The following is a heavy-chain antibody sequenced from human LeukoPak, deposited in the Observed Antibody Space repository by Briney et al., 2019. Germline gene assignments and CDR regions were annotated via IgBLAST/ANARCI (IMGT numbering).Heavy chain of an antibody. D-gene: IGHD4-17*01. CDR2: IHYDGSNK. V-gene: IGHV3-30*02. CDR1: GFTFSNYG. Sequence: GWSLRLSCAASGFTFSNYGMHGVRQAPGKGLDWVAFIHYDGSNKYYADSVKGRFTISRDDSKNTLYLQMNSLRAEDTAVYYCAKAASKRTDYGDYAFYYYLDVWGKGTTVTISS. CDR3: AKAASKRTDYGDYAFYYYLDV. J-gene: IGHJ6*03.